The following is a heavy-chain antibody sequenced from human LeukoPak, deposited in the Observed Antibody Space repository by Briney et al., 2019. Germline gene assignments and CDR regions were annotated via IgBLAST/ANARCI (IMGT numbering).Heavy chain of an antibody. J-gene: IGHJ4*02. D-gene: IGHD6-13*01. CDR3: ARDLAAAVGIDY. Sequence: GGSLRLPCAASGFTFSSYAMSWVRQAPGKGLEWVSAISSSGSTIYYADSVKGRFTISRDNAKNSLYLQMNSLRAEDTAVYYCARDLAAAVGIDYWGQGTLVTVSS. CDR1: GFTFSSYA. V-gene: IGHV3-21*04. CDR2: ISSSGSTI.